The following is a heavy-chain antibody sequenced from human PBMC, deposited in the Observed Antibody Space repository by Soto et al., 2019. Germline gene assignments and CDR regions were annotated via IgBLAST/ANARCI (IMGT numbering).Heavy chain of an antibody. D-gene: IGHD3-22*01. V-gene: IGHV1-18*01. CDR2: ISAYNGNT. Sequence: ASVKVSCKASGYTFTSYGISWVRQAPGQGLEWMGWISAYNGNTNYAQKLQGRVTMTTDTSTSTAYMALRSLRSNDTAVYYCAVDGPHYYDSSCYYWGLRIDAFDIWVHGSLVTVSS. J-gene: IGHJ3*02. CDR1: GYTFTSYG. CDR3: AVDGPHYYDSSCYYWGLRIDAFDI.